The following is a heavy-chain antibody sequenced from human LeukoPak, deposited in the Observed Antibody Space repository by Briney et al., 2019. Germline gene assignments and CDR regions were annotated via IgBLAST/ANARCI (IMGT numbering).Heavy chain of an antibody. CDR2: IKQDGSEQ. CDR1: GFTFRNYY. D-gene: IGHD1-26*01. Sequence: GGSLRLSCAASGFTFRNYYMSWVRQAPGKGLEWVANIKQDGSEQFYMDSVKGRFTISRDNAKNSLYLQMTSLRAEDTAVYYCARLPGSKTFFDYWGQGTLVTVSS. V-gene: IGHV3-7*01. CDR3: ARLPGSKTFFDY. J-gene: IGHJ4*02.